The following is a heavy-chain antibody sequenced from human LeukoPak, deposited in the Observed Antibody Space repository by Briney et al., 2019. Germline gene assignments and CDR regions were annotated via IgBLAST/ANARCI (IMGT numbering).Heavy chain of an antibody. J-gene: IGHJ6*03. CDR2: INHSGST. V-gene: IGHV4-34*01. D-gene: IGHD2-2*01. CDR1: GGSFSGYY. CDR3: ARSGVVPASLYYYYYYMDV. Sequence: SETLFLTCAVYGGSFSGYYWSWIRQPPGKGLEWIGEINHSGSTNYNPSLKSRVTISVDTSKNQFSLKLSSVTAADTAVYYCARSGVVPASLYYYYYYMDVWGKGTTVTVSS.